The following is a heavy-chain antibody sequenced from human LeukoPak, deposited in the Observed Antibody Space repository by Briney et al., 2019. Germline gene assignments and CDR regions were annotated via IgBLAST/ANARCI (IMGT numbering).Heavy chain of an antibody. Sequence: SVKVSCKASGGTFSSYAISWVRQAPGQGLEWMGGIIPIFGTAIYAQKFQGRVTMTEDTSTDTAYMELSSLRSEDTAVYYCATGDFPSDYWGQGTLVTVS. CDR2: IIPIFGTA. CDR1: GGTFSSYA. CDR3: ATGDFPSDY. V-gene: IGHV1-69*06. J-gene: IGHJ4*02.